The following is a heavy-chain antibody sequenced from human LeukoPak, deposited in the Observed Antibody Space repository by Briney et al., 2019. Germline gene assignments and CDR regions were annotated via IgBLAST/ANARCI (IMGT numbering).Heavy chain of an antibody. J-gene: IGHJ4*02. D-gene: IGHD6-6*01. V-gene: IGHV3-30*02. CDR1: GFRFSGIG. CDR3: AKDLWYTSSSEEY. Sequence: GGSLRLSCAASGFRFSGIGMHWVRQAPGKGLDWVAYIRNDGGNKQYAGSVKGRFSISRDNSKNTLSLEMNSLRAEDTAVYYCAKDLWYTSSSEEYWGQGTLVTVSS. CDR2: IRNDGGNK.